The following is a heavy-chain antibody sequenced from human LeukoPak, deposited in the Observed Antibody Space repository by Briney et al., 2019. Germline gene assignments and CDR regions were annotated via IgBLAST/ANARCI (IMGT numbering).Heavy chain of an antibody. D-gene: IGHD3-22*01. J-gene: IGHJ4*02. CDR2: IYTSGST. Sequence: SETLSLTCTVSGGSISSGSHYWSWIRQPAGKGLEWIGRIYTSGSTNYNSSLKSRVTISVDTSKNQFSLKLSSVTAADTAVYYCARLGYDSSGYYYFDYWGQGTLVTVSS. V-gene: IGHV4-61*02. CDR1: GGSISSGSHY. CDR3: ARLGYDSSGYYYFDY.